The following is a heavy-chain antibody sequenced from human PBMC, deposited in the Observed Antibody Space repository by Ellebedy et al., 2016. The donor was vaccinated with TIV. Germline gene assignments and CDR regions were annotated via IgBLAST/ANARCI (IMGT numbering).Heavy chain of an antibody. Sequence: PGGSLRLSCVASGFSFRSYWMSWVRQAPGKGLEWVANIYQDGSNQYYVDPVKGRFTISRDNAKNSLYLQLNSLRVEDTAVYYCARRGSYGDYAVQVNNWFDRWGQGTLVTV. V-gene: IGHV3-7*01. CDR2: IYQDGSNQ. J-gene: IGHJ5*02. D-gene: IGHD4-17*01. CDR1: GFSFRSYW. CDR3: ARRGSYGDYAVQVNNWFDR.